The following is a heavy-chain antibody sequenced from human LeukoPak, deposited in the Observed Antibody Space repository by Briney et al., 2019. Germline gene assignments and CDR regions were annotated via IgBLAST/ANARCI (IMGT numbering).Heavy chain of an antibody. Sequence: GGSLRLSCAASGFTVSSNYMSWVRQAPGKGLEWVSEIYSDGSTYYAASVKGRFSISRDNSKNTVFLQMNSLRAEDTAVYYCARFQGIAAAGNYWGQGTLVTVSS. D-gene: IGHD6-13*01. CDR3: ARFQGIAAAGNY. CDR1: GFTVSSNY. J-gene: IGHJ4*02. CDR2: IYSDGST. V-gene: IGHV3-53*01.